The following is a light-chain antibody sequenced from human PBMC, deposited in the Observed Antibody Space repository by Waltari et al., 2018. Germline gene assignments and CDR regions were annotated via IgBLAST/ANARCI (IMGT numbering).Light chain of an antibody. CDR3: SSYTSSSTGI. V-gene: IGLV2-14*01. CDR1: SSDIGGYNF. Sequence: QSALTQPASVSGSPGQSITISCTGTSSDIGGYNFVSWYQQHPGKVPNLIIYESYNRPSGVSYRFSGSKSGNAASLTISGLQAEDEADYYCSSYTSSSTGIFGGGTKLTVL. J-gene: IGLJ2*01. CDR2: ESY.